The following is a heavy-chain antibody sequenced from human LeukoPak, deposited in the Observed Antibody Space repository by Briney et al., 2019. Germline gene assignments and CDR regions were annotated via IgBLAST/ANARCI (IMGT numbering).Heavy chain of an antibody. CDR2: ISGSGGST. CDR1: GFTFSNYA. D-gene: IGHD3-22*01. CDR3: AKVGIRISLIVVVFTTADDWYFDL. J-gene: IGHJ2*01. V-gene: IGHV3-23*01. Sequence: GGSLRLSCAASGFTFSNYAMSWVRQAPGKGLEWVSGISGSGGSTYYADSVEGRLTISRDNSKNTLYLQMDSLRAEDTAVYYCAKVGIRISLIVVVFTTADDWYFDLWGRGTLVTVSS.